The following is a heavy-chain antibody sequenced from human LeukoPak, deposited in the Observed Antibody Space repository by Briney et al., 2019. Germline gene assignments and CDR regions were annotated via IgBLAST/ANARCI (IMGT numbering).Heavy chain of an antibody. J-gene: IGHJ4*02. CDR2: IYYSGST. Sequence: SETLSLTCTVSGGSISSYYWSWIRQPPGKGLEWIGYIYYSGSTYYNPSLKSRVTMSVDTSKNQFSLKLSSVTAVDTAVYYCARVCAMRRPTCWFDYWGQGTLVTVSS. CDR1: GGSISSYY. CDR3: ARVCAMRRPTCWFDY. V-gene: IGHV4-59*12. D-gene: IGHD1-1*01.